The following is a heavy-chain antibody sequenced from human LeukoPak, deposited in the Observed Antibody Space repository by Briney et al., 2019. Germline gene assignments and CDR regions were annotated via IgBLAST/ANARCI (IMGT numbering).Heavy chain of an antibody. V-gene: IGHV4-34*01. CDR2: INHSGST. Sequence: PSETLSLTCAVYGGSSSGYYWSWIRQPPGKGLEWIGEINHSGSTNYNPSLKSRVTISVDTSKNQFSLKLSSVTAADTAVYYCASRNIAAWSYFDYWGQGTLVTVSS. D-gene: IGHD6-25*01. CDR1: GGSSSGYY. CDR3: ASRNIAAWSYFDY. J-gene: IGHJ4*02.